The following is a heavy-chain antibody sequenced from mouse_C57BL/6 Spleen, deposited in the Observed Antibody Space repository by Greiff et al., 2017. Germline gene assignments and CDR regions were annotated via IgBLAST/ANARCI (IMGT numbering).Heavy chain of an antibody. CDR3: ARRGAYYDYDERSFDY. Sequence: EVQLVESGGGLVKPGGSLKLSCAASGFTFSDYGMHWVRQAPEKGLEWVAYISSGSSTIYYADTVKGRFTISRDNAKNTLFLQMTSLRSEDTVMYYCARRGAYYDYDERSFDYWGQGTTLTVSS. J-gene: IGHJ2*01. CDR1: GFTFSDYG. CDR2: ISSGSSTI. V-gene: IGHV5-17*01. D-gene: IGHD2-4*01.